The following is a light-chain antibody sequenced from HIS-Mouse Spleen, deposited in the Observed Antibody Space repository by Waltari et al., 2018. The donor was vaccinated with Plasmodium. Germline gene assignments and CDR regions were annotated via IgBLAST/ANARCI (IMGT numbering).Light chain of an antibody. V-gene: IGLV2-11*01. Sequence: QSALTQPRSVSGSPGQSVTISCTGTSSDVGGYNYVSWYQQHPGKAPKLMIYYVSKRPSGVPDRFSGSKSGNTASLTISGLQAEDEADYFCCSYAGSYSHWVFGGGTKLTVL. J-gene: IGLJ3*02. CDR3: CSYAGSYSHWV. CDR2: YVS. CDR1: SSDVGGYNY.